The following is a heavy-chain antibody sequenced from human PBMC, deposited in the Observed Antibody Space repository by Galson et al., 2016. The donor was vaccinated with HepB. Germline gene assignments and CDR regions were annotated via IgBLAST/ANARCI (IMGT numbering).Heavy chain of an antibody. CDR2: IRGAGTA. V-gene: IGHV3-23*01. CDR3: FRVPRYYADYSSGVGDC. D-gene: IGHD4-17*01. Sequence: SLRISCAASGFPFSSYAMSWVRQAPGKGLAWVSTIRGAGTASYAYSVKGRFTISRDNSKNTLDLQMDSLRVEDTALYFCFRVPRYYADYSSGVGDCWGQGTLLTVSS. J-gene: IGHJ4*02. CDR1: GFPFSSYA.